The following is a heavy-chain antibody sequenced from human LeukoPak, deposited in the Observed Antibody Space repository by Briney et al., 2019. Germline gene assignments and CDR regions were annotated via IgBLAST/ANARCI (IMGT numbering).Heavy chain of an antibody. CDR3: ARGKYTSFDN. D-gene: IGHD6-6*01. CDR2: TYYRSKWSF. Sequence: SQTLSLTCAISGDSIFTNNVAWNWIRQSPSRGLEWLGRTYYRSKWSFDYAVSVKSRITINADTSKNQFSLQLSSVSPEDTAVYYCARGKYTSFDNWGQGTLVTVSS. J-gene: IGHJ4*02. V-gene: IGHV6-1*01. CDR1: GDSIFTNNVA.